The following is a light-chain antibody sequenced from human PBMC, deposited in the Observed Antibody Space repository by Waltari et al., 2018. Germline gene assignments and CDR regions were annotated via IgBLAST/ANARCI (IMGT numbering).Light chain of an antibody. J-gene: IGLJ1*01. V-gene: IGLV1-47*01. CDR3: AAWDETLNTFL. CDR2: NND. Sequence: QSFLPQPPSASGAPGQTITLSCSGRGSNNCPHYVYWYQQFPGRPPRLIIHNNDQRPSGVPDRFSGSKSGISGSLAISGLRSDDEADYYCAAWDETLNTFLFGTGTKVAAL. CDR1: GSNNCPHY.